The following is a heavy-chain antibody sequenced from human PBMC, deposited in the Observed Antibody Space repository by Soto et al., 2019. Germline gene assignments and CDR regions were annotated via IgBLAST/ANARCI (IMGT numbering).Heavy chain of an antibody. CDR1: GLSFSNTW. V-gene: IGHV3-74*03. J-gene: IGHJ4*02. Sequence: GGSLRLSCAASGLSFSNTWMHWVRQAPGKGLVWVSHINSDGSSTTYADSVKGRFTISKDNSQNTLYLQMNSLRAEDTAVYYCTRDPYGGSRYYFDSWGQGTLVTSPQ. D-gene: IGHD1-26*01. CDR3: TRDPYGGSRYYFDS. CDR2: INSDGSST.